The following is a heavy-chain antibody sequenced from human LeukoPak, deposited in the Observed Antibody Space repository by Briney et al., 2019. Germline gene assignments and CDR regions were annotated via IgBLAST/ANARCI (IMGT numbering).Heavy chain of an antibody. CDR2: IYSGGST. Sequence: PGGSLRLSCAASGFTVSNSYMSWVRQAPGKGLEWVSIIYSGGSTYYADSVKGRFTISRDSSKNTLYLQMNSLRAEDTAVYYCARGYGDYYFDYWGQGTLVTVSS. J-gene: IGHJ4*02. V-gene: IGHV3-53*01. CDR1: GFTVSNSY. D-gene: IGHD4-17*01. CDR3: ARGYGDYYFDY.